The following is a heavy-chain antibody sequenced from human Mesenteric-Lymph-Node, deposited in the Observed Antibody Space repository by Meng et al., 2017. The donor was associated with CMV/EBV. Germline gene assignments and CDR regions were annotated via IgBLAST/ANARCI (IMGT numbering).Heavy chain of an antibody. CDR2: IGHSGTST. J-gene: IGHJ4*02. Sequence: GESLKISCAASGFTFSNYGMTWVRQAPRRGLEWVSIIGHSGTSTYYADSVKGRFTISRDNSKNTLYLQMNSLRAEDTAVYYCAKDLDTYRYTPSSPFDYWGQGTLVTVSS. D-gene: IGHD2-2*02. CDR1: GFTFSNYG. V-gene: IGHV3-23*01. CDR3: AKDLDTYRYTPSSPFDY.